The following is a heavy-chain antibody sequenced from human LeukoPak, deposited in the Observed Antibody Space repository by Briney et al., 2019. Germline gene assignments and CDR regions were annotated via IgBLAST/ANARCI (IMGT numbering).Heavy chain of an antibody. D-gene: IGHD3-10*01. J-gene: IGHJ4*02. CDR2: IYHTGST. Sequence: PSETLSLTCIVSGQSITHSFFWAWIRQPPGKGLEWIGTIYHTGSTYYTPSLGSRVTISVDTSKNEFSLNLNSVTAADTAVYYCARAGWIITSGIDYWGQGALVTVSS. CDR3: ARAGWIITSGIDY. V-gene: IGHV4-38-2*02. CDR1: GQSITHSFF.